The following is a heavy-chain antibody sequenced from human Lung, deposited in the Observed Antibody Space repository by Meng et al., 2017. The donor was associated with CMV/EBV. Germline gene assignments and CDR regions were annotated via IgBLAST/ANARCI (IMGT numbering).Heavy chain of an antibody. CDR2: IRYDGSSK. J-gene: IGHJ4*02. CDR3: ASRYCSSTSCYNYFDY. D-gene: IGHD2-2*02. Sequence: GESXKISCAASGFTFSSYGMHWVRQAPGKGLEWVAFIRYDGSSKYYADSVKGRFTISRDNSKNTLYLQMNSLRAEDTAVYYCASRYCSSTSCYNYFDYWGQGTLVTVSS. CDR1: GFTFSSYG. V-gene: IGHV3-30*02.